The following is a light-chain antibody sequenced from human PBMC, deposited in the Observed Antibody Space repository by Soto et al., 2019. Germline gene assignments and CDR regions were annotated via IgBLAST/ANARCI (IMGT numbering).Light chain of an antibody. CDR1: SSDVGGYNY. J-gene: IGLJ3*02. CDR3: NSYAGSNNWV. Sequence: QSALTQPPSASGSPGQSVTISCTGTSSDVGGYNYVSWYQQHPGKAPKLMIYEVSKRPSGVPDRFSGSKSGNTASLTVSGLQAEDGANYYCNSYAGSNNWVFGGGTKLTAL. V-gene: IGLV2-8*01. CDR2: EVS.